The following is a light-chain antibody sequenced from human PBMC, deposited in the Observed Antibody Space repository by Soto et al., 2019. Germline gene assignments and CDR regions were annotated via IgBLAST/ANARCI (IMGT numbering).Light chain of an antibody. V-gene: IGKV1-17*01. CDR2: AAS. CDR3: LQYSTFPFT. CDR1: QCIRND. J-gene: IGKJ3*01. Sequence: DIQMTQSPSSLSASVGDGVTITCRASQCIRNDLGWYQQTPGKAPTRLIFAASILESGVPSRFSGSGSGTEFTLTISSLQPEDVATYYCLQYSTFPFTFGPGTKVDIK.